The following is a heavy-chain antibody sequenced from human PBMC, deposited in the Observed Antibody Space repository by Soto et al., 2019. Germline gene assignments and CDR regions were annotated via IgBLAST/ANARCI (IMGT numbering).Heavy chain of an antibody. V-gene: IGHV4-4*02. CDR2: IYHSGST. CDR3: ARGHSNTVQDAFDI. D-gene: IGHD4-17*01. CDR1: GGSISSTNW. J-gene: IGHJ3*02. Sequence: PSETLSLTCAVSGGSISSTNWWSWVRQPPGKGLEWIGEIYHSGSTNYNPSLKSRITISVDKSKNQFSLRLSSVTAADTAVYYCARGHSNTVQDAFDIWGQGTMVTVSS.